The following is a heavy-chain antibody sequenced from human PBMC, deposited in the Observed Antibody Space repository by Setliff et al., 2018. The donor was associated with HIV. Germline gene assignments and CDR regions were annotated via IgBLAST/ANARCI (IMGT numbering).Heavy chain of an antibody. CDR2: IRGGGGGA. CDR3: AKCASSLGNDAFDI. CDR1: GFTFDNYA. D-gene: IGHD2-15*01. J-gene: IGHJ3*02. V-gene: IGHV3-23*01. Sequence: PGGSLRLSCEASGFTFDNYAMNWVRQAPGKGLECVSFIRGGGGGAQYADSVKGRFTISRDNSKNTLYLQMNSLRAEDTAVYYCAKCASSLGNDAFDIWGQGTMVTVSS.